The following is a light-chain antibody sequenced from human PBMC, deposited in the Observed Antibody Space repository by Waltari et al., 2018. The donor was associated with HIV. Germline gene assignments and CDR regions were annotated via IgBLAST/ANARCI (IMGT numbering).Light chain of an antibody. V-gene: IGLV2-11*01. CDR3: CSYGGSWSFV. CDR2: DVN. CDR1: TSNVGTYTY. Sequence: QSALTQPRSVSGSPGQSVTISCAGSTSNVGTYTYVSWYHHKSGQAPRLILYDVNHRPSGVAVRFSGAKSGDTASLCISGLQAEDEGDFYCCSYGGSWSFVFGGGTRVTVL. J-gene: IGLJ2*01.